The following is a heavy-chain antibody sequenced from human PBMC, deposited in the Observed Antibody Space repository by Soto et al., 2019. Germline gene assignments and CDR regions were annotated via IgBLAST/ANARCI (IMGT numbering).Heavy chain of an antibody. CDR3: ARGPHIAAAPDY. D-gene: IGHD6-13*01. J-gene: IGHJ4*02. CDR1: GYTFTSYA. V-gene: IGHV1-3*01. Sequence: QVQLVQSGAEVKKPGASVKVSCKASGYTFTSYAMHWVRQAPGQRLEWMGWINAGNGNTKYSQKFQGRVTITRDTSASPAYMELSSLRSEDTAVYYCARGPHIAAAPDYWGQGTLVTVSS. CDR2: INAGNGNT.